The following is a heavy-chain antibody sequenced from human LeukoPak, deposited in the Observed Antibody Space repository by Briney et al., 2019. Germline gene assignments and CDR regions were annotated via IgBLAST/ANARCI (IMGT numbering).Heavy chain of an antibody. Sequence: GGSLRLSCAASGFTFSSYSMNWVRQAPGKGLEWVSYISSSGSTIYYADSVKGRFTISRDNAKNSLYLQMNSLRAEDTAVYYCARTYYYDSSGYYYFNPDYYFDYWGQGTLVTVSS. CDR3: ARTYYYDSSGYYYFNPDYYFDY. D-gene: IGHD3-22*01. CDR1: GFTFSSYS. V-gene: IGHV3-48*04. CDR2: ISSSGSTI. J-gene: IGHJ4*02.